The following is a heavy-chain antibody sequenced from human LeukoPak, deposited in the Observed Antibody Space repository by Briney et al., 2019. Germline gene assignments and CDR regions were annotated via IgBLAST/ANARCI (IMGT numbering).Heavy chain of an antibody. Sequence: GGSLRLSRAASGFTFSSYAMSWVRQAPGKGLEWVSAISGSGGSTYYADSVKGRFTISRDNSKNTLYLQMNSLRAEDTAVYYCAKEGYDSSGYYFGFDYWGQGTLVTVSS. CDR3: AKEGYDSSGYYFGFDY. V-gene: IGHV3-23*01. CDR1: GFTFSSYA. CDR2: ISGSGGST. D-gene: IGHD3-22*01. J-gene: IGHJ4*02.